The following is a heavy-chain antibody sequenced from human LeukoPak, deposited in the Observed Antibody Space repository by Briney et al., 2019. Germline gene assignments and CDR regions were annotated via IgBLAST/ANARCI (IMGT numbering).Heavy chain of an antibody. V-gene: IGHV3-7*01. CDR3: ARFGYVAAVDL. J-gene: IGHJ4*02. D-gene: IGHD2-15*01. Sequence: TGGSLRLSCAASGFSFSAYWMTWVRQAPGTGLEWVANINPAGTETYYVDPVKGRFTISRDNAKNLLYLQMHSLRAEDTAVYYCARFGYVAAVDLWGQGTLVTVSS. CDR2: INPAGTET. CDR1: GFSFSAYW.